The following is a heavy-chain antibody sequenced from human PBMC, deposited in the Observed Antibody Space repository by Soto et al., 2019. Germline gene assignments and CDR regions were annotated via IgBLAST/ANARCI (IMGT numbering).Heavy chain of an antibody. CDR1: GYTFTSYG. J-gene: IGHJ3*02. Sequence: ASVKVSCKASGYTFTSYGISWVRQAPGQGLEWMGWISAYNGNTNYAQKLQGRVTMTTDTSTSTAYMELRSLRSGDTAGYYCARTRRGVAVAGTRGAFDIWGQGTMVTVSS. CDR2: ISAYNGNT. CDR3: ARTRRGVAVAGTRGAFDI. D-gene: IGHD6-19*01. V-gene: IGHV1-18*01.